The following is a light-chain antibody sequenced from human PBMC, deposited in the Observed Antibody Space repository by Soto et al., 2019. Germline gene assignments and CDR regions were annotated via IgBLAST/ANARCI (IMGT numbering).Light chain of an antibody. CDR1: QGISHY. CDR2: GVS. V-gene: IGKV1-39*01. Sequence: DIQLTQSPSSLSASVGDEVTITCRASQGISHYLTWYQQNPGRAPTLLIYGVSTLQSVVPSRFSGGGSGTDFTLSISNLQLEDCATYDCPQSYDAYFYFGGGTRVPIK. CDR3: PQSYDAYFY. J-gene: IGKJ4*01.